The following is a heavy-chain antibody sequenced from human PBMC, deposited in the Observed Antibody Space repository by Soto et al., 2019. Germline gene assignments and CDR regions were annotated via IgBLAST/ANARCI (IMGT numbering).Heavy chain of an antibody. D-gene: IGHD2-21*02. V-gene: IGHV1-69*06. CDR2: IIPIFGTA. J-gene: IGHJ4*02. CDR3: ARVSVPCGSDCYPSYYFDY. CDR1: GGTFSSYA. Sequence: RASVKVSCKASGGTFSSYAISWVRQAPGQGLEWMGGIIPIFGTANYAQKFQGRVTITADKSTSTAYMELSSLRSEDTAVYYCARVSVPCGSDCYPSYYFDYWGQGTLVTVYS.